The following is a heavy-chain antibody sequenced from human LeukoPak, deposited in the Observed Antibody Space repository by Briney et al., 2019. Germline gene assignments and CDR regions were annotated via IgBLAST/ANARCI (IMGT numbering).Heavy chain of an antibody. Sequence: SETLSLTCAVYGGSFSGYYWSWIRQPPGKGLEWIGEINHSGSTNYNPSLKSRVTISVDTSKNQFSLKLSSVTAADTALYYCARTLAYCSGGSCYSYYFDYWGQGALVSVSS. CDR1: GGSFSGYY. V-gene: IGHV4-34*01. D-gene: IGHD2-15*01. CDR3: ARTLAYCSGGSCYSYYFDY. CDR2: INHSGST. J-gene: IGHJ4*02.